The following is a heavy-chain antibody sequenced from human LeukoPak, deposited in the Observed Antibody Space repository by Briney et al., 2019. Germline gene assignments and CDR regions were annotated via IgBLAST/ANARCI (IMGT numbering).Heavy chain of an antibody. D-gene: IGHD3-10*01. V-gene: IGHV1-18*01. CDR2: ISAYNGNT. CDR3: ARDRRNYGSGSYLSFDP. Sequence: ASVKVSCKAPGYTFTSYGISWVRQAPGQGLEWMGWISAYNGNTNYAQKLQGRVTMTTDTSTSTAYMELRSLRSDDTAVYYCARDRRNYGSGSYLSFDPWGQGTLVTVSS. J-gene: IGHJ5*02. CDR1: GYTFTSYG.